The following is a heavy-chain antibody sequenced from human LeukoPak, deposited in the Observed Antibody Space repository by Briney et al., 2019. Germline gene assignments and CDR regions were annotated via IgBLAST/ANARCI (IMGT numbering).Heavy chain of an antibody. V-gene: IGHV1-18*01. CDR2: ISAYNGNT. D-gene: IGHD4-11*01. CDR3: ARSGVRHSNSYYYYGMDV. J-gene: IGHJ6*02. Sequence: GASVKVSCKASGYTFTRYTIIWVRQAPGQGLEWMGWISAYNGNTNYAQKLQGRVTMTTDTSTSTAYMELRSPRSDDTAVYYCARSGVRHSNSYYYYGMDVWGQGTTVTVSS. CDR1: GYTFTRYT.